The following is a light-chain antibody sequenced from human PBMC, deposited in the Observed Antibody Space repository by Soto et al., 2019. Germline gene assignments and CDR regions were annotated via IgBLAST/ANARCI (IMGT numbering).Light chain of an antibody. J-gene: IGKJ2*01. Sequence: DIQMTQSPSTLSASVGDRVNITCRASQSISSWLAWYQQKPGKAPKLLIYKASSLESGVPSRFSGSGSGTDFTLTIRSLQPDDVATYYCQQYNSYSPYTFGQGTKLEIK. V-gene: IGKV1-5*03. CDR2: KAS. CDR1: QSISSW. CDR3: QQYNSYSPYT.